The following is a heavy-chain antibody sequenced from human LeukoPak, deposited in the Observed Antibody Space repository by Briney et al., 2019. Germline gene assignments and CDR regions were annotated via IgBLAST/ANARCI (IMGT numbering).Heavy chain of an antibody. CDR1: AYTFTSYD. J-gene: IGHJ4*02. Sequence: ASVAVSFTASAYTFTSYDINWVRQAPGQGLEWMGWMNPNSGNTGYAQKFQGRVTMTRNTSISTAYMELGSLRSEDTAVYYCARGWWEYYGSGSPRDYWGQGTLVTVSS. V-gene: IGHV1-8*01. CDR2: MNPNSGNT. CDR3: ARGWWEYYGSGSPRDY. D-gene: IGHD3-10*01.